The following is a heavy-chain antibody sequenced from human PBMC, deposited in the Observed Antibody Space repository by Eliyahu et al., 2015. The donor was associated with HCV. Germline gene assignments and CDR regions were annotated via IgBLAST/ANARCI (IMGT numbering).Heavy chain of an antibody. D-gene: IGHD5-18*01. CDR1: GFXFXXNW. CDR3: AREKRGFSYDDNWFDP. J-gene: IGHJ5*02. V-gene: IGHV3-74*01. CDR2: INSDGSIT. Sequence: EVQLVESGGGLVQPGXSLXLSCAAPGFXFXXNWMHWGRQVPGKGXXWVSRINSDGSITSYADSVKGRFTISRDNAKNTLYLQMNSLRDEDTAVYYCAREKRGFSYDDNWFDPWGQGALVTVSS.